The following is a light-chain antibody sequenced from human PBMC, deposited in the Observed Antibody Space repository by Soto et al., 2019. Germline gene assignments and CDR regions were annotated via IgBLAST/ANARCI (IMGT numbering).Light chain of an antibody. J-gene: IGKJ1*01. CDR2: KAS. Sequence: DIQMTHSPSTLSASVGDIVTITCRASQSVLTSLAWYQHKPGKAPKLLVYKASNLESGVPSRFSGSGSGTEFTLTISSLQPDDFATYYCQQYNSSFGQGTKVDIK. V-gene: IGKV1-5*03. CDR3: QQYNSS. CDR1: QSVLTS.